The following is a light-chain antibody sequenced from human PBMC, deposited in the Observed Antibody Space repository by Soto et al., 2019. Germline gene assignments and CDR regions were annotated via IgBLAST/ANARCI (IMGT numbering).Light chain of an antibody. CDR3: QSYASSLSGSV. V-gene: IGLV1-40*01. Sequence: QSVLTQPPSVSGAPGQRVTISCTGSRSNIGAGYDVHWYQQLPGTAPKFLIYGNSNRPSGVPDRFSGSKSGTSASLAITGLPAEDEADYYCQSYASSLSGSVFGGGTKLTVL. J-gene: IGLJ2*01. CDR2: GNS. CDR1: RSNIGAGYD.